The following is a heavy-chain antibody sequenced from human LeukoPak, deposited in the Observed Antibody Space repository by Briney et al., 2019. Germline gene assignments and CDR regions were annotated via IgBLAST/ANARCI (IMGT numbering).Heavy chain of an antibody. CDR3: ARDRQCGY. CDR2: ISPYNGNT. V-gene: IGHV1-18*01. J-gene: IGHJ4*02. D-gene: IGHD2-21*01. Sequence: ASVKVSCKASGYTFTSYGISWVRQAPGQGPEWMGWISPYNGNTNYAPKLQGRVTVTTDTATSTAYMELTSLTSDDTAVYYCARDRQCGYWGQGTLVTVSS. CDR1: GYTFTSYG.